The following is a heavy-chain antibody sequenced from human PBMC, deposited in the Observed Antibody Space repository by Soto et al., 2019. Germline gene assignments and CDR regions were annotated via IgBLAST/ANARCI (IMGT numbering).Heavy chain of an antibody. J-gene: IGHJ4*02. CDR1: GFTVSTYG. CDR3: TGEVASGY. V-gene: IGHV3-30*03. CDR2: ISRDGGTK. Sequence: ESGGGVVPPGRSLRLSCAVSGFTVSTYGMHWVRQAPGKGLEWVAVISRDGGTKYYADSVKGRFTISRDNSRNTLFLEMNSLRSEDMAVYYCTGEVASGYWGQGTLVTVSS. D-gene: IGHD2-8*02.